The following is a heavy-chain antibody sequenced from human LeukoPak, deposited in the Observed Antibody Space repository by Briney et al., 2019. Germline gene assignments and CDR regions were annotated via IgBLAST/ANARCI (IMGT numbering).Heavy chain of an antibody. Sequence: MPSQTLSLTCTVSGDSMNEYYWSWVRQPPGKGLELIGYVFYTGRTNYRPSLKNRVTISLDTSKNQFSLRLSSVTAADTAVYYCARYGYYAYDYWGQGNLVTVSS. CDR2: VFYTGRT. CDR3: ARYGYYAYDY. CDR1: GDSMNEYY. J-gene: IGHJ4*02. D-gene: IGHD3-3*01. V-gene: IGHV4-59*01.